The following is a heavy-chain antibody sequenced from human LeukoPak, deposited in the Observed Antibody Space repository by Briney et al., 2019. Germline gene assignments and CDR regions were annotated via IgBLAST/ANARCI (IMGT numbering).Heavy chain of an antibody. Sequence: PGGSLRLSCAASGFTFSSYCMTWVRQAPGKGLEWVSYISGNSSTIYYADSVKGRFTISRDNAKNSLYLQMDSLRAEDTAVYYCARAPYDIVTGYSGYFDYWGQGTLVTVSS. D-gene: IGHD3-9*01. CDR2: ISGNSSTI. CDR1: GFTFSSYC. V-gene: IGHV3-48*04. J-gene: IGHJ4*02. CDR3: ARAPYDIVTGYSGYFDY.